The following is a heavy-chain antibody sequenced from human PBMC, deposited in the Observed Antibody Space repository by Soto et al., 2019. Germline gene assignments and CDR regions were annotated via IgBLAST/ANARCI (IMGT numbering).Heavy chain of an antibody. Sequence: EVQLVESGGGLVKPGGSLRLSCAASGFNFSTYGMIWLRQAPGKGLEWLSSISDSGYYIYYADSVRGRFTISRDNAKNSLFLHMNSLRGEDTAVYYCARGGLALPFSGSPWFDPWGHGTLVTVSS. CDR2: ISDSGYYI. J-gene: IGHJ5*02. D-gene: IGHD3-10*01. CDR1: GFNFSTYG. CDR3: ARGGLALPFSGSPWFDP. V-gene: IGHV3-21*02.